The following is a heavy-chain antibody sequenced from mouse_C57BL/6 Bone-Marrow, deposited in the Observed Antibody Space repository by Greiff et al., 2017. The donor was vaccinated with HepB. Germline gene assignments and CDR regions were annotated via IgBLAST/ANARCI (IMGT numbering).Heavy chain of an antibody. D-gene: IGHD4-1*01. Sequence: DVMLVESGGGLVKPGGSLKLSCAASGFTFSDYGMHWVRQAPEKGLEWVAYISSGSSTIYYADTVKGRFHISRDNAKNTLFLQMTSLRSEDTAMYYCARSSWGWFAYWGQGPLVTVSS. J-gene: IGHJ3*01. CDR3: ARSSWGWFAY. V-gene: IGHV5-17*01. CDR1: GFTFSDYG. CDR2: ISSGSSTI.